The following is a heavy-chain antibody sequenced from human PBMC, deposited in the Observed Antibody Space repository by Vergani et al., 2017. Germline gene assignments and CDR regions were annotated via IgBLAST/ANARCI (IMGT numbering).Heavy chain of an antibody. Sequence: QFQLVQSGAEVKKPGASVKVSCKVSGYTLTELSMHWVRQAPGKGLEWMGGFDPEDGETIYAQKFQGRVTMTEDTSTDTAYMELSSLRSEDTVVYYCATRIAAAGIIDYWGQGTLVTVSS. CDR3: ATRIAAAGIIDY. D-gene: IGHD6-13*01. V-gene: IGHV1-24*01. CDR1: GYTLTELS. CDR2: FDPEDGET. J-gene: IGHJ4*02.